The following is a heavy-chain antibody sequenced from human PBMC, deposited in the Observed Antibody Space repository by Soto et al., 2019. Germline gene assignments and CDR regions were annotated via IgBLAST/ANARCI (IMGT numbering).Heavy chain of an antibody. V-gene: IGHV1-46*01. CDR1: GDTFTEYY. CDR3: ARGGHVVVVTAALDY. Sequence: QVQLMQSGAEVKKPGASVKVSCKASGDTFTEYYIHWVRQAPGQGLEWMGTVNPSGGHTTYAQHFLGRVTRTRDTATSTLYMELASLTSEDTAVYYWARGGHVVVVTAALDYWGQGTLVTVSS. CDR2: VNPSGGHT. J-gene: IGHJ4*02. D-gene: IGHD2-21*02.